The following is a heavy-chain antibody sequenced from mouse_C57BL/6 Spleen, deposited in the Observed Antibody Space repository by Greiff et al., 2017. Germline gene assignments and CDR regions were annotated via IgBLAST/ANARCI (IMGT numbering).Heavy chain of an antibody. J-gene: IGHJ4*01. CDR3: VRPAYYSIYAMDY. D-gene: IGHD2-5*01. V-gene: IGHV10-1*01. CDR2: IRSKSNNYAT. CDR1: GFSFNTYA. Sequence: EVHLVESGGGLVQPKGSLKLSCAASGFSFNTYAMNWVRQAPGKGLERVARIRSKSNNYATYYADSVKDRFTISRDDSESMLYLQMNNLKTEDTAMYYCVRPAYYSIYAMDYWGQGTSVTVSS.